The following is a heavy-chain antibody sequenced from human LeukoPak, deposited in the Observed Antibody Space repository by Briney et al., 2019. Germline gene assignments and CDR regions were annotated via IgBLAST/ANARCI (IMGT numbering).Heavy chain of an antibody. CDR1: GFTFDDYA. CDR3: AKIPLGGDYGDYFDY. J-gene: IGHJ4*02. Sequence: GRSLRLSCAASGFTFDDYAMHWVRQAPGKGLEWVSGISWNSGSIGYADSVKGRFTISRDNSKNTLFLQMISLRAEDTAVYYCAKIPLGGDYGDYFDYWGQGTLVTVSS. CDR2: ISWNSGSI. V-gene: IGHV3-9*01. D-gene: IGHD4-17*01.